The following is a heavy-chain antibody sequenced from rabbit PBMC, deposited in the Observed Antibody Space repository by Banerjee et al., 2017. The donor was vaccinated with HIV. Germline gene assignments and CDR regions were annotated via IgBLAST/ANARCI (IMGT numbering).Heavy chain of an antibody. D-gene: IGHD2-1*01. CDR3: ARSTMTGLFSL. CDR2: INTSSGNT. V-gene: IGHV1S45*01. Sequence: QEQLVESGGDLVKPEGSLTLTCKASGFSFSSGYDMCWVRQAPGKGLEWIACINTSSGNTVYASWAKGRFTISKTSSTTVTLQMTSLTAADTATYFCARSTMTGLFSLWGPGTLVTVS. CDR1: GFSFSSGYD. J-gene: IGHJ4*01.